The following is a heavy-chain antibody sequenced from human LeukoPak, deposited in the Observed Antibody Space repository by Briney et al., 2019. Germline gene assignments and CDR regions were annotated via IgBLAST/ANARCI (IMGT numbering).Heavy chain of an antibody. CDR1: GFTFSSYA. CDR3: AVVTTRYYYYYMDV. D-gene: IGHD2-21*02. Sequence: GGSLRLSCAASGFTFSSYAMSWVRQAPGKGLEWVSAISGSGGSTYYADSVKGRFTISRDNSKNTLYLQMNSLRSEDTAVYYCAVVTTRYYYYYMDVWGKGTTVTVSS. J-gene: IGHJ6*03. CDR2: ISGSGGST. V-gene: IGHV3-23*01.